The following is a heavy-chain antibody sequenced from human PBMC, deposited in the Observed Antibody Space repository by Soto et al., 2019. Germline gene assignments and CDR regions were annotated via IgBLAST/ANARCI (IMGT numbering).Heavy chain of an antibody. CDR1: GFNLDDYY. CDR2: ISSLNQYN. CDR3: VRLVSRLDLDF. Sequence: QEQLVESGGGLVKPGGSLRLSCAASGFNLDDYYMSWIRQAPGKGLEYLSYISSLNQYNNYADSVKGRFTISIDKAKKSLEIQMSRLTSDDTAVYYCVRLVSRLDLDFWCRGTLVSVSS. V-gene: IGHV3-11*06. D-gene: IGHD4-17*01. J-gene: IGHJ4*02.